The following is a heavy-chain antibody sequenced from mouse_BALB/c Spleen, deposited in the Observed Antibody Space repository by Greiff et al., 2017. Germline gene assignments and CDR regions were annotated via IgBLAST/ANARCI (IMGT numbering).Heavy chain of an antibody. Sequence: EVKLMESGGGLVKPGGSLKLSCAASGFTFSSYAMSWVRQSPEKRLEWVAEISSGGSYTYYPDTVTGRFTISRDNAKNTLYLEMSSLRSEDTAMYYCARYGYYAMDYWGQGTSVTVSS. CDR1: GFTFSSYA. D-gene: IGHD1-1*02. CDR2: ISSGGSYT. CDR3: ARYGYYAMDY. J-gene: IGHJ4*01. V-gene: IGHV5-9-4*01.